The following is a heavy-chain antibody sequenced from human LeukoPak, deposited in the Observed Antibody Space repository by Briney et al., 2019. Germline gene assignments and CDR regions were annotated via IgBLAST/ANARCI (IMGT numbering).Heavy chain of an antibody. Sequence: GGSLRLSCAASGFTFSSYSMNWVRQAPGKGLDWVSYISSTRSTIYYADSVKGRFTISRDNAKNSLYLQMNSLRAEDTAVYYCARDTGGRGWFDPWGQGTLVTVSS. CDR3: ARDTGGRGWFDP. J-gene: IGHJ5*02. CDR2: ISSTRSTI. V-gene: IGHV3-48*01. CDR1: GFTFSSYS. D-gene: IGHD2-8*02.